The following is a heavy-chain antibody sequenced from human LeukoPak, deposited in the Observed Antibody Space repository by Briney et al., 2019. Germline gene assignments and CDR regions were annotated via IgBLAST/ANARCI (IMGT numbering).Heavy chain of an antibody. J-gene: IGHJ6*02. D-gene: IGHD2-15*01. Sequence: ASVKVSCKASGYTFTSYDINWVRQATGQGLEWMGWMNPNSGNTGYAQKFQGRVTMTRDASISTAYIELSSLRSEDTAVYYCARGRVYCSGGSCYYYYGMDVWGQGTTVTVSS. CDR1: GYTFTSYD. V-gene: IGHV1-8*01. CDR2: MNPNSGNT. CDR3: ARGRVYCSGGSCYYYYGMDV.